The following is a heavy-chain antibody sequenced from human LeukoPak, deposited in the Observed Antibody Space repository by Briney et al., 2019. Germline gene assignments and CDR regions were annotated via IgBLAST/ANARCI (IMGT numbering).Heavy chain of an antibody. V-gene: IGHV4-30-2*01. Sequence: SQTLSLTCTVSGGSISSGGYYWSWIRQPPGKGLEWIGYIYHSGSTYYNPSLKSRVTISVDRSKNQFSLKLSSVTAADTAVYYCARGWYGSSLIAEYFQHWGQGTLVTVSS. CDR3: ARGWYGSSLIAEYFQH. CDR2: IYHSGST. J-gene: IGHJ1*01. D-gene: IGHD6-13*01. CDR1: GGSISSGGYY.